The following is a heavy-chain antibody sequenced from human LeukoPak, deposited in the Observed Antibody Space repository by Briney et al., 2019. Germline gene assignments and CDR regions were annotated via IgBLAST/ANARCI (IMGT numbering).Heavy chain of an antibody. CDR2: ISYDGSNR. V-gene: IGHV3-30*04. CDR3: ATFDYGDYEYYFDY. J-gene: IGHJ4*02. CDR1: GFTFSSYA. Sequence: GGSLRLSCAASGFTFSSYAMHWVRQAPGKGLEWVAVISYDGSNRYYADSVKGRFTISRDNSKNTLYLRMNSLRAEDTAVYYCATFDYGDYEYYFDYWGQGTLVTVSS. D-gene: IGHD4-17*01.